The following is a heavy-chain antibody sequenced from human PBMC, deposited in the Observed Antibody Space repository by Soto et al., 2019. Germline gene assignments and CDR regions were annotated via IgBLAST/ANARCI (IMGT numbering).Heavy chain of an antibody. CDR1: GFTFSIYG. D-gene: IGHD3-22*01. Sequence: VQLVESGGGVVQPGRSLRLSCAASGFTFSIYGMHWVRQAPGKGLEWVAFISYDGSNKYYADSVKGRFTISRDNSKNTLYLQMNSLRPEDTAVYYCAKPRYDSSGYAFDYWGQGTLVTVSS. J-gene: IGHJ4*02. V-gene: IGHV3-30*18. CDR3: AKPRYDSSGYAFDY. CDR2: ISYDGSNK.